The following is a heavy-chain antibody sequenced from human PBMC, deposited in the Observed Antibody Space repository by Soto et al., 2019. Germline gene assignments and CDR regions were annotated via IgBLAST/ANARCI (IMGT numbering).Heavy chain of an antibody. V-gene: IGHV3-23*01. CDR3: AKAPGGYYGMDV. D-gene: IGHD3-10*01. CDR2: ISGSGGST. CDR1: GTTFSSYA. J-gene: IGHJ6*02. Sequence: GGSLRLSCEASGTTFSSYAMRWVRQAPGKGLEWVSAISGSGGSTYYADSVKGRFTISRDNSKNTLYLQMNSLRAEDTAVYYCAKAPGGYYGMDVWGQGTTVTVSS.